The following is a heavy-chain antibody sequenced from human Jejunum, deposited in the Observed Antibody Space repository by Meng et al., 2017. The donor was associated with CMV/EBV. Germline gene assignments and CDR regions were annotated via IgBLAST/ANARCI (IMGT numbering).Heavy chain of an antibody. CDR1: SYTFSNYG. D-gene: IGHD3-3*01. V-gene: IGHV1-18*01. J-gene: IGHJ4*02. CDR3: ARVFGVAYFDS. CDR2: ISPYNDNA. Sequence: CKASSYTFSNYGFTWVRRAPGQGLEWMGYISPYNDNANYAQKFQGRVTMTRDTSTNTAYMELRSLRADDTAVYYCARVFGVAYFDSWGQGTLVTAPQ.